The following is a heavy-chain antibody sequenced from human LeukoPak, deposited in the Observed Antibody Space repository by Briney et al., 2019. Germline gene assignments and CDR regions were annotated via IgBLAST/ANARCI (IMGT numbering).Heavy chain of an antibody. Sequence: GGSLRLSCAASGFTFNSYSMNWVRQTPGKGLEWVSSISSSSGYINYADSVKGRFTISRDNSKNTLYLQMNSLRAEDTAVYYCARGSYGSGSYYNDFDYWGQGTLVTVSS. CDR3: ARGSYGSGSYYNDFDY. CDR1: GFTFNSYS. CDR2: ISSSSGYI. V-gene: IGHV3-21*01. D-gene: IGHD3-10*01. J-gene: IGHJ4*02.